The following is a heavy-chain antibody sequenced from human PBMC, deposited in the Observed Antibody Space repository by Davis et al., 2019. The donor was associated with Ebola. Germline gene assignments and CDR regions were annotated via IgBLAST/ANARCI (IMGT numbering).Heavy chain of an antibody. D-gene: IGHD2-15*01. CDR1: GFTFSRFG. CDR2: ISSDGTNK. V-gene: IGHV3-30*18. CDR3: AKDGWSGGGGGIDQ. J-gene: IGHJ5*02. Sequence: GESLKISCAASGFTFSRFGMHWVRQPPGKGLEWVTMISSDGTNKFYSDSLKGRFAISRDNSRNTLFLLMNDLRDEDTGVYYCAKDGWSGGGGGIDQWGQGTLVIVSS.